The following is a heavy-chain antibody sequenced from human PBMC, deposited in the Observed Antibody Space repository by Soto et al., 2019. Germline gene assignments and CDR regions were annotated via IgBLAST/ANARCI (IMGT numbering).Heavy chain of an antibody. CDR1: GGNISSYY. CDR3: ARGAYCSSTSCYLGDYYYYYGMDV. Sequence: SETLSHTCTVSGGNISSYYWSWIRQPPGKGLEWIVYIYYSGSTNYNPSLKSRVTISVDTSKNQFSLKLSSVTAADTAVYYCARGAYCSSTSCYLGDYYYYYGMDVWRQGTTVTVSS. J-gene: IGHJ6*02. CDR2: IYYSGST. D-gene: IGHD2-2*01. V-gene: IGHV4-59*01.